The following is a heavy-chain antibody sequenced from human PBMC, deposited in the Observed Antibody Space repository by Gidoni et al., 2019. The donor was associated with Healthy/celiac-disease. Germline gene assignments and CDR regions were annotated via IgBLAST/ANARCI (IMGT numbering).Heavy chain of an antibody. V-gene: IGHV3-23*01. CDR2: ISGSGGSK. CDR1: GFTFSSYA. Sequence: EVQLLESGGGLVQPGGSLRLSCAASGFTFSSYAMSWVRQAPGKGLGWVSAISGSGGSKYYADSVKGRFTISRDNSKNTLYLQMNSLRAEDTAVYYCAKDRAPVAPYYYDSSGYYPPFGFDYWGQGTLVTVSS. D-gene: IGHD3-22*01. CDR3: AKDRAPVAPYYYDSSGYYPPFGFDY. J-gene: IGHJ4*02.